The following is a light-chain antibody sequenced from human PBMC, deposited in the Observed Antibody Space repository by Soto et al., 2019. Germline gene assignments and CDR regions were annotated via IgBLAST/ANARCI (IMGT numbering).Light chain of an antibody. J-gene: IGLJ2*01. CDR1: SSDIGSFNL. CDR2: EVS. CDR3: CSYGRLSPVV. V-gene: IGLV2-23*02. Sequence: QSALTQPASVSGSPGQSITISCTETSSDIGSFNLISWYQQHPGQAPKLLIYEVSKRPSGVSGRFSGSKSGNTASLTISGLQAEDEADYHCCSYGRLSPVVFGGGTQLTVL.